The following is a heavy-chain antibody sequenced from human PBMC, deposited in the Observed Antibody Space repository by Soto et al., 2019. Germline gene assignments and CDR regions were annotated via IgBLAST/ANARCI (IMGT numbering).Heavy chain of an antibody. D-gene: IGHD1-26*01. CDR1: GFTFSSYG. CDR3: AKGKGSGSYSAFDI. J-gene: IGHJ3*02. Sequence: QVQLVESGGGVVQPGRSLRLSCAASGFTFSSYGMHWVRQAPGKGLEWVAVISYDGSNKYYADSVKGRFTISRDNSKNTLYLQMNSLRAEDTAVYYCAKGKGSGSYSAFDIWGQGTMVTVSS. CDR2: ISYDGSNK. V-gene: IGHV3-30*18.